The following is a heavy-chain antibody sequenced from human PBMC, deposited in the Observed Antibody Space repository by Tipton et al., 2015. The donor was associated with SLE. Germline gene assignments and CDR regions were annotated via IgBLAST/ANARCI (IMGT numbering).Heavy chain of an antibody. CDR2: IDHFGNT. D-gene: IGHD7-27*01. CDR1: RGSFSGYY. V-gene: IGHV4-34*01. J-gene: IGHJ6*03. Sequence: TLSLTCAVYRGSFSGYYWSWIRQPPGKGLEWIGEIDHFGNTNYNPSLKSRVTISVDTSKTQFSLIVTSVTAADTAVYYCVRGPWAYYYYMDVWGKGTKVTVSS. CDR3: VRGPWAYYYYMDV.